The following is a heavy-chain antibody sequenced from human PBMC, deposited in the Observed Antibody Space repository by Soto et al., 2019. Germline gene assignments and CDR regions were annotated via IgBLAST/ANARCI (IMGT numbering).Heavy chain of an antibody. J-gene: IGHJ4*02. CDR1: GYTFTSYG. D-gene: IGHD6-13*01. Sequence: QVQLVQSGAEVKKPGASVKVSCKASGYTFTSYGISWVRQAPGQGLEWMGWISAYNGNTKYVQKFQGRVTXTXXTSTSTAYMERRSLRSDDTAVYYCARDAAAGLNDYWGQGTLVTVSS. CDR2: ISAYNGNT. V-gene: IGHV1-18*01. CDR3: ARDAAAGLNDY.